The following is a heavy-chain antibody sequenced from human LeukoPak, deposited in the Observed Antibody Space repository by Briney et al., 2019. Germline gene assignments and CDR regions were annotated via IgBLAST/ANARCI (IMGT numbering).Heavy chain of an antibody. CDR3: ARGLHRLRLPFDY. D-gene: IGHD3-22*01. J-gene: IGHJ4*02. CDR2: IYHSGST. CDR1: GGSISSGGYS. Sequence: SQTLSLTCAVSGGSISSGGYSWSWIRQPPGKGLEWIGYIYHSGSTYYNPSLKSRVTISVDTSKNQFSLKLSSVTAADTAVYYCARGLHRLRLPFDYWGQGTLVTVSS. V-gene: IGHV4-30-2*01.